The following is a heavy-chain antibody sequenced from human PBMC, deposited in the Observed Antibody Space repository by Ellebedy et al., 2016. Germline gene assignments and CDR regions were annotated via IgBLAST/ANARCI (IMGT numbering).Heavy chain of an antibody. Sequence: SETLSLTXAVYGGSFSGYYWSWIRQPPGKGLEWIGEINHSGSTNYNPSLKSRVTISVDTSKNQFSLKLSSVTAADTAVYYCARGGSLIAVAGRYFDYWGQGTLVTVSS. CDR1: GGSFSGYY. D-gene: IGHD6-19*01. CDR2: INHSGST. CDR3: ARGGSLIAVAGRYFDY. J-gene: IGHJ4*02. V-gene: IGHV4-34*01.